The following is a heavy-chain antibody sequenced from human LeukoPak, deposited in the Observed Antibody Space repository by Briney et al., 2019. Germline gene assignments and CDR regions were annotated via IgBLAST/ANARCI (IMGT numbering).Heavy chain of an antibody. CDR3: ARIWGNCSGGSCPYYGMDV. Sequence: GASLQISCKGSGYSFTSYWIGGGRQMPGKGLEGMGIIYPGDSDTRYSPSFQGQVTISADKSISTAYLQWSSLKASDTAMYYCARIWGNCSGGSCPYYGMDVWGQGTTVTVSS. CDR1: GYSFTSYW. D-gene: IGHD2-15*01. V-gene: IGHV5-51*01. J-gene: IGHJ6*02. CDR2: IYPGDSDT.